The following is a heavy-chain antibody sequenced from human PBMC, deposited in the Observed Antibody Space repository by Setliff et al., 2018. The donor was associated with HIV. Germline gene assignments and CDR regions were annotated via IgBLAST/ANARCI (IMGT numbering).Heavy chain of an antibody. D-gene: IGHD3-3*01. CDR2: IYSSGTT. V-gene: IGHV4-59*01. CDR3: ARGVTIFGVVTRHNYYMDV. Sequence: PSETLSLTCTVSGGSISSYYWTWIRQPPGKGLEWIAYIYSSGTTNYNPSLRSRVTISLDTSKNQFSLKLSSVTAADTAVYSCARGVTIFGVVTRHNYYMDVWGKGTTVTVSS. J-gene: IGHJ6*03. CDR1: GGSISSYY.